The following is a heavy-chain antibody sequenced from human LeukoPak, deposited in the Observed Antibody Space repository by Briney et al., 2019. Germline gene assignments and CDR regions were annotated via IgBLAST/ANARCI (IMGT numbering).Heavy chain of an antibody. Sequence: ASVKVSCKASGYTFTGYYMHWVRQAPGQGLEWMGWINPNSGGTNYAQKFQGRVTMTRDTSISTAYMELSRLRSDDTAVYYCARERNCYDSSGYYLWGQGTLVTVSS. CDR2: INPNSGGT. D-gene: IGHD3-22*01. CDR3: ARERNCYDSSGYYL. CDR1: GYTFTGYY. V-gene: IGHV1-2*02. J-gene: IGHJ4*02.